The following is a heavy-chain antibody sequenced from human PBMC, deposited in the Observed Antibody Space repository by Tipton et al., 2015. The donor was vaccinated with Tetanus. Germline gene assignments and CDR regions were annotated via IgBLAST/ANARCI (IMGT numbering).Heavy chain of an antibody. Sequence: TLSLTCAVYGASFSDYYWSWIRQAPGKGLEWIGEINHSGNTNHNPSLKSRVTLSVDTSKNQFSLKLNSVTAADTVVYYCAREHIRLIGEVIFRFFDLWGRGTLVTVSS. J-gene: IGHJ2*01. CDR3: AREHIRLIGEVIFRFFDL. CDR1: GASFSDYY. CDR2: INHSGNT. V-gene: IGHV4-34*01. D-gene: IGHD3-3*02.